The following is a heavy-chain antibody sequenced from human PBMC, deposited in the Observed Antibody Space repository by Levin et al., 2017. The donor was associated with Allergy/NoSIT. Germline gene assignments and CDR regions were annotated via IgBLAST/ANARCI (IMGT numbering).Heavy chain of an antibody. Sequence: PEASVKVSCAASGFSFDTYRFTWVRQAPGKGLEWVSSISSSSTFIYYADSVRGRFTISRDNAKKSLYLQMSSLRAEDTAIYYCARDHGGSGGWYYFEYWGQGTLVTVSS. CDR3: ARDHGGSGGWYYFEY. CDR1: GFSFDTYR. J-gene: IGHJ4*02. V-gene: IGHV3-21*01. D-gene: IGHD6-19*01. CDR2: ISSSSTFI.